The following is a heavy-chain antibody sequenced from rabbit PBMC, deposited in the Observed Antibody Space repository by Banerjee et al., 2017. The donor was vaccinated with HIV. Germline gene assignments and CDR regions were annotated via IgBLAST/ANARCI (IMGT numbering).Heavy chain of an antibody. CDR3: TRKLGSGLHL. V-gene: IGHV1S40*01. CDR1: GFSFSSGYW. Sequence: QSLEESGGDLVKPGASLTLTCTASGFSFSSGYWICWVRQAPGKGLELIACIYTDNGSTYYASWAKGRFTISKTSSTTVSLQLNSLTAADTATYFCTRKLGSGLHLWGPGTLVTVS. J-gene: IGHJ4*01. CDR2: IYTDNGST. D-gene: IGHD4-1*01.